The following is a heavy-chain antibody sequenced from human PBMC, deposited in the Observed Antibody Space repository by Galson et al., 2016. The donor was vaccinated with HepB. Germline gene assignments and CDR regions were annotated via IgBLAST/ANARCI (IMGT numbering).Heavy chain of an antibody. CDR3: ARGLRIAAAGTPYAV. CDR2: MNANRGNI. J-gene: IGHJ4*02. Sequence: SVKVSCKASGYIFTSYDINWVRQATGQGLEGMGWMNANRGNIGYAQKFQGRVTMTRKTSISTAYMELSSLRSEDTAVYYCARGLRIAAAGTPYAVWGQGTLVTVSS. V-gene: IGHV1-8*01. D-gene: IGHD6-13*01. CDR1: GYIFTSYD.